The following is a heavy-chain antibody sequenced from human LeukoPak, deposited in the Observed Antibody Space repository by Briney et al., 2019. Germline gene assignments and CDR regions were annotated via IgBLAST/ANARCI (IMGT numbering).Heavy chain of an antibody. J-gene: IGHJ5*02. CDR2: IKQDGSEK. CDR3: ARDQLWFGP. CDR1: GFTFGSYW. Sequence: GGSLRLSCAASGFTFGSYWMSWVRQAPGKGLEWVANIKQDGSEKYYVDSVKGRFTISRDNAKNSLYLQMNSLRAEDTAVYYCARDQLWFGPWGQGTLVTVSS. D-gene: IGHD1-1*01. V-gene: IGHV3-7*03.